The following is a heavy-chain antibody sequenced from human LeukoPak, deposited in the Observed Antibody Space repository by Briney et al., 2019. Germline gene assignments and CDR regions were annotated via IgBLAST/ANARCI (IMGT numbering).Heavy chain of an antibody. J-gene: IGHJ4*02. CDR2: INPNSGGT. CDR3: ARSLYSSSWYRELDY. CDR1: GYTFTGYY. V-gene: IGHV1-2*02. Sequence: GASVKVSCTASGYTFTGYYMHWVRQAPGQGLEWMGWINPNSGGTNYAQKFQGRVTMTRDTSISTAYMELSRLRSDDTAVYYCARSLYSSSWYRELDYWGQGTLVTVSS. D-gene: IGHD6-13*01.